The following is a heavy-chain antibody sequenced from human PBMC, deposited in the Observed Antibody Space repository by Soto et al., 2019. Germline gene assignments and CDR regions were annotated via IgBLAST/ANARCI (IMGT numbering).Heavy chain of an antibody. D-gene: IGHD4-17*01. Sequence: DVQLAESGGGLVQPGGSLRLSCAASGFIFNNYWMHWVRQAPGKGLVWVSRINTDGSGTNYADSVRGRFTISRDNAENTLFLQMNSLRVEDTAVYYCASGAYYGDIRGYWGPGTLVTVSS. CDR2: INTDGSGT. CDR3: ASGAYYGDIRGY. V-gene: IGHV3-74*01. J-gene: IGHJ4*02. CDR1: GFIFNNYW.